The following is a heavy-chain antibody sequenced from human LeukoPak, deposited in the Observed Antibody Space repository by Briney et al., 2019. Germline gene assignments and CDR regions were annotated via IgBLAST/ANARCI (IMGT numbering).Heavy chain of an antibody. D-gene: IGHD4-17*01. CDR2: ISYDGSNK. Sequence: PGRSLRLSCAASGFTFSSYAMHWVRQAPGKGLEWVPVISYDGSNKYYADSVKGRFTISRDNSKNTLYLQMNSLRAEDTAVYYCARATVTKGAAFDIWGQGTMVTVSS. J-gene: IGHJ3*02. V-gene: IGHV3-30-3*01. CDR3: ARATVTKGAAFDI. CDR1: GFTFSSYA.